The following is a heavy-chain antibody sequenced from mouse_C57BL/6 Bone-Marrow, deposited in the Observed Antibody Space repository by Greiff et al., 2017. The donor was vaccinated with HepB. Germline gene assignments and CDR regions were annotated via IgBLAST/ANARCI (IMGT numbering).Heavy chain of an antibody. D-gene: IGHD1-1*01. V-gene: IGHV1-81*01. CDR1: GYTFTSYG. Sequence: VQLQESGAELARPGASVKLSCKASGYTFTSYGISWVKQRTGQGLEWIGEIYPRSGNTYYNEKFKGKATLTADKSSSTAYMELRSLTSEDSAVYFCARSDPLITTVVGGGQGTLVTVSA. CDR2: IYPRSGNT. J-gene: IGHJ3*01. CDR3: ARSDPLITTVVG.